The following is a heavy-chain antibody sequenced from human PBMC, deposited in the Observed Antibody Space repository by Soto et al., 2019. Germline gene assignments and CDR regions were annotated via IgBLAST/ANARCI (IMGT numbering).Heavy chain of an antibody. CDR2: TYHSGTT. CDR3: AREVNSSPARGPNWFDP. Sequence: QVQLQESGPGLVQPSGTLSLTCAVSGDSINNSHWWSWVRQTPGKGLEWIGETYHSGTTNYNPSLKTRVTISRDNSKNQFSLTMNSVTAADTAVYYCAREVNSSPARGPNWFDPWGQGTLVTVSS. D-gene: IGHD6-13*01. V-gene: IGHV4-4*02. J-gene: IGHJ5*02. CDR1: GDSINNSHW.